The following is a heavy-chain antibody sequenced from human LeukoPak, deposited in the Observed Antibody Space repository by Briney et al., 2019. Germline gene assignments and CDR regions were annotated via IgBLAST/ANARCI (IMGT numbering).Heavy chain of an antibody. D-gene: IGHD4-17*01. CDR2: IIPIFGTA. J-gene: IGHJ6*03. Sequence: SVKVSCKASGGTFSSYAISWVRQAPGQGLEWMGGIIPIFGTANYAQKFQGRVTITADKSTSTAYMELSSLRSEDTAVYYCASSLNDYGDSGRRGGYYYYMDVWGKGTTVTVSS. CDR3: ASSLNDYGDSGRRGGYYYYMDV. CDR1: GGTFSSYA. V-gene: IGHV1-69*06.